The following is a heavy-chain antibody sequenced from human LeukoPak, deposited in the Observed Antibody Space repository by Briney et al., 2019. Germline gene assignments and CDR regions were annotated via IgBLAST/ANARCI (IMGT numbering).Heavy chain of an antibody. CDR2: ISGSGGST. D-gene: IGHD2-2*01. Sequence: GGSLRLSCAASGFTFSSYAMSWVRQAPGKGLEWVSAISGSGGSTYYADSMKGRFTISRDNAKNSLYLQMNSLRAEDTAVYYCARDAEVPYYYYYYGMDVWGQGTTVTVSS. J-gene: IGHJ6*02. CDR1: GFTFSSYA. V-gene: IGHV3-23*01. CDR3: ARDAEVPYYYYYYGMDV.